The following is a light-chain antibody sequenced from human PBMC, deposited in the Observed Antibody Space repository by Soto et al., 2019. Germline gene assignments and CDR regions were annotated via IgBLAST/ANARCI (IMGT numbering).Light chain of an antibody. CDR2: SAS. J-gene: IGKJ2*01. Sequence: DIQMTQFPSSLSASVGDRISITCRASQGVSAYLLWYQQRQGRAPRLLIYSASSLVSGVPSRFSGSGSGTNFTLTINRLQPEDFATYYCQQSYRTPHTFGQGTKRETK. CDR1: QGVSAY. V-gene: IGKV1-39*01. CDR3: QQSYRTPHT.